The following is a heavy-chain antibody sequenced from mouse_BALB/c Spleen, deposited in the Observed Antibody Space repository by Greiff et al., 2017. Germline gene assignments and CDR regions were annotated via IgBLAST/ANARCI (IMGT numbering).Heavy chain of an antibody. V-gene: IGHV1-5*01. CDR1: GYTFTSYW. J-gene: IGHJ2*01. Sequence: VQLQQSGTVLARPGASVKMSCKASGYTFTSYWMHWVKQRPGQGLEWIGAIYPGNSDTSYNQKFKGKAKLTAVTSTSTAYMELSSLTNEDSAVYYCTRWEYGNYEFDYWGQGTTLTVSS. CDR2: IYPGNSDT. CDR3: TRWEYGNYEFDY. D-gene: IGHD2-10*02.